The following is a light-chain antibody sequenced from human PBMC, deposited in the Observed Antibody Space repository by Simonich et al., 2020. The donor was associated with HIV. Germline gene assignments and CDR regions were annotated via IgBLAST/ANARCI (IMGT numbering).Light chain of an antibody. J-gene: IGKJ3*01. CDR1: QGISNS. V-gene: IGKV1-NL1*01. Sequence: DILMTQSPSSLPASVGDRVPITCRASQGISNSLAWYQQKPGKAPKLLLSASSRLESGVPSRFSGSGSGTDFTLTISSLQPEDFATYYCQQYNSYTFTFGPGTKVDVK. CDR2: ASS. CDR3: QQYNSYTFT.